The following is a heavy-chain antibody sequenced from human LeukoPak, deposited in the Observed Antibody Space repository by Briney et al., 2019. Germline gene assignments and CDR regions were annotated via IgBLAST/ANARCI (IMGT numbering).Heavy chain of an antibody. CDR2: IYYSGST. D-gene: IGHD2-8*01. V-gene: IGHV4-61*05. Sequence: TSETLSLTCTVSGGSISSSSYYWGWLRQPPGKGLEWIGYIYYSGSTNYNPSLKSRVTISVDTSKTQFSLKLSSVTAADTAVYYCAREAPPRYCTNGVCYSTPYGGYNAFDIWGQGTMVTVSS. CDR3: AREAPPRYCTNGVCYSTPYGGYNAFDI. CDR1: GGSISSSSYY. J-gene: IGHJ3*02.